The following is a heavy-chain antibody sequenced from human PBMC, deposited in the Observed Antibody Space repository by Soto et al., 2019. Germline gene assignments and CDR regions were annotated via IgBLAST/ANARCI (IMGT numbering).Heavy chain of an antibody. Sequence: GASVKVSCKVSGYTLTELSMHWVRQAPGKGLEWMGGFDPEDGETIYAQKFQGRVTMTEDTSTDTAYMELSSLRSEDTAVYYCATLIAARPGVDYWGQGTLVTVSS. V-gene: IGHV1-24*01. CDR3: ATLIAARPGVDY. D-gene: IGHD6-6*01. J-gene: IGHJ4*02. CDR2: FDPEDGET. CDR1: GYTLTELS.